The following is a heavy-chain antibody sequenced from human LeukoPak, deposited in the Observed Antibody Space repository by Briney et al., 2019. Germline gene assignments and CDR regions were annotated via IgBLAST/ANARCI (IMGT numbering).Heavy chain of an antibody. Sequence: GGSLRLSCAASGFTFSSYVMHWVRQAPGKGLEWVAVISYDGSNKYYADSVKGRFTISRDNSKNTLYLQMDSLRAEDTAVYYCAKGDFIYYDTPLDPWGQGTLVTVSS. CDR1: GFTFSSYV. D-gene: IGHD3-22*01. V-gene: IGHV3-30*18. CDR3: AKGDFIYYDTPLDP. CDR2: ISYDGSNK. J-gene: IGHJ5*02.